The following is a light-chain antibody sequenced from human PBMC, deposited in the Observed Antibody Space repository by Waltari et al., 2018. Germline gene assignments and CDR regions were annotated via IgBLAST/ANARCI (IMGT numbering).Light chain of an antibody. V-gene: IGLV2-11*01. J-gene: IGLJ2*01. CDR1: SRAVGCDYF. Sequence: QSALTQPRSVSGSPGQSVTVSCTGTSRAVGCDYFVSWYQQYPGTAPQLIIDDVHKRPPGVPDRFSGSKSGNTAALTISGLLNDDEADYYCCSYAGADTSVLFGGGTTLTVL. CDR2: DVH. CDR3: CSYAGADTSVL.